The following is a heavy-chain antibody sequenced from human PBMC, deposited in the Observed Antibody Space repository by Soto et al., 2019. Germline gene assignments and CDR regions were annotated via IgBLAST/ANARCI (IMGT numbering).Heavy chain of an antibody. V-gene: IGHV1-69*01. Sequence: QVQLVQSGAEVKKPGSSVKVSCKASGGTFSSYAISWVRQAPGQGLEWMGGIIPLFGTANYAQKFQGRVTITADESTSPAYMEMRSLRSEDTAVYDCARSGGRGYCSSTSCIRPADYYYGMDVWGQGTTVTVSS. J-gene: IGHJ6*02. D-gene: IGHD2-2*01. CDR3: ARSGGRGYCSSTSCIRPADYYYGMDV. CDR1: GGTFSSYA. CDR2: IIPLFGTA.